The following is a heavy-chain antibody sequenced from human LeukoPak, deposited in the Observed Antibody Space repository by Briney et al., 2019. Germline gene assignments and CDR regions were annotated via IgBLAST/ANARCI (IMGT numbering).Heavy chain of an antibody. V-gene: IGHV6-1*01. CDR3: ARSRSILGGFDI. CDR1: GDSVSANSAA. J-gene: IGHJ3*02. D-gene: IGHD3-3*01. CDR2: TYYRSKWYN. Sequence: SQTLSLTCAISGDSVSANSAAWNLIRQSPSRGLEWLGRTYYRSKWYNDYAVSVKSRITINPDTSKNQFSLHLNSVTPEDTAVYYCARSRSILGGFDIGGQGTMVTVSS.